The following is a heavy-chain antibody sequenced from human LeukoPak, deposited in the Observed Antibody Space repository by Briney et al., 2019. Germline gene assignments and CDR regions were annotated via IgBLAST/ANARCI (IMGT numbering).Heavy chain of an antibody. Sequence: SETLSLTCTVSGGSISSGGYYWSWIRQHPGKGLEWIGYIYYSGSTYYNPSLKSRVTISVDTSKNQFSLKLSSVTAADTAVYYCARARWGYSSTSIGYYFDYWSQGTLVTVSS. D-gene: IGHD2-2*01. J-gene: IGHJ4*02. CDR3: ARARWGYSSTSIGYYFDY. CDR2: IYYSGST. CDR1: GGSISSGGYY. V-gene: IGHV4-31*03.